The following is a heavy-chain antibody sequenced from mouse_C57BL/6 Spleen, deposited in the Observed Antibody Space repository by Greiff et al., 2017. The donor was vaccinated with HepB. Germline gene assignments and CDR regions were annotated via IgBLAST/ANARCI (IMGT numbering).Heavy chain of an antibody. CDR2: ISYDGSN. J-gene: IGHJ4*01. CDR3: RGYDPYYYAMDY. CDR1: GYSITSGYY. Sequence: DVKLQESGPGLVKPSQSLSLTCSVTGYSITSGYYWNWIRQFPGNKLEWMGYISYDGSNNYNPSLKNRISITRDTSKNQFFLKLNSVTTEDTATYYCRGYDPYYYAMDYWGQGTSVTVSS. D-gene: IGHD2-2*01. V-gene: IGHV3-6*01.